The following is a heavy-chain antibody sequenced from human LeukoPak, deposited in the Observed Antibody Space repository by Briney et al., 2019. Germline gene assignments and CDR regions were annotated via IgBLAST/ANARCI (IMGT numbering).Heavy chain of an antibody. CDR2: IYYSGST. CDR1: GGSISSYY. Sequence: SETLSLTCTVSGGSISSYYWSWIRQPPGKGLEWIGYIYYSGSTNYNPSLKSRVTISVDTSRNQFSLKLSSVTAADTAVYYCARSPLKYYYDSSGQFDYWGQGTLVTVSS. V-gene: IGHV4-59*08. CDR3: ARSPLKYYYDSSGQFDY. D-gene: IGHD3-22*01. J-gene: IGHJ4*02.